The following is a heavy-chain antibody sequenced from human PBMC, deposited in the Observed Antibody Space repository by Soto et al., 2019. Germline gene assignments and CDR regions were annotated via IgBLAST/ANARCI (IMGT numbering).Heavy chain of an antibody. D-gene: IGHD1-1*01. CDR3: TRGPRSTSTGTGAF. CDR2: INDDGSST. V-gene: IGHV3-74*01. Sequence: AGGSLRLSCAASGFTVSSNCMSWVRQVPGKGPEWVSRINDDGSSTNYADSVKGRFTISRDNAKNTLYLQMNDLRAEDTAVYYCTRGPRSTSTGTGAFWGQGTLVTVSS. J-gene: IGHJ4*02. CDR1: GFTVSSNC.